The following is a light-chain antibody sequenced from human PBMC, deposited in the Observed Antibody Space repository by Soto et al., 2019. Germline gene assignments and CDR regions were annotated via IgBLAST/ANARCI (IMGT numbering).Light chain of an antibody. CDR1: DSDIGAYNY. V-gene: IGLV2-8*01. Sequence: QSALTQPPSASGSPGQSVTIPCTGTDSDIGAYNYVSWYQQRPGEAPKLIIYEVSQRSSGVSDRFSGSKSGNTASLTISGLQAEDEADYHCCSYASSSTYVFGTRTKLTVL. J-gene: IGLJ1*01. CDR3: CSYASSSTYV. CDR2: EVS.